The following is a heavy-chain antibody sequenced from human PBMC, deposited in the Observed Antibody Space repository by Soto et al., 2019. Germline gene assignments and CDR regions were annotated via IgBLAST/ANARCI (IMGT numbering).Heavy chain of an antibody. CDR1: GFTFSDYY. CDR2: ISSSGSTI. D-gene: IGHD2-15*01. Sequence: QVQLVESGGGLVKPGGSLRLSCAASGFTFSDYYMSWIRQAPGKGLEWVSYISSSGSTIYYADAVKGRFTISRDNAKDSLYWRMSGLRAEVSAVYYGACRGGSSGGRVYWGQGTLVTVSS. V-gene: IGHV3-11*01. CDR3: ACRGGSSGGRVY. J-gene: IGHJ4*02.